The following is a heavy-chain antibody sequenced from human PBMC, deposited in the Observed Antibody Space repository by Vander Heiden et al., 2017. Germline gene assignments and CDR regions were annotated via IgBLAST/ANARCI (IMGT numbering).Heavy chain of an antibody. D-gene: IGHD2-2*01. CDR1: GGTFSSYA. Sequence: QVQLVQSGAEVKKPGSSVKVSCKASGGTFSSYAISWVRQAPGQGLEWMGGIIPIFGTANYAQKFQGRVTITADESTSTAYMELSSLRSEDTAVYYCARDLYCSSTSCYHYYGMDVWGQGTTVTVSS. J-gene: IGHJ6*02. V-gene: IGHV1-69*01. CDR3: ARDLYCSSTSCYHYYGMDV. CDR2: IIPIFGTA.